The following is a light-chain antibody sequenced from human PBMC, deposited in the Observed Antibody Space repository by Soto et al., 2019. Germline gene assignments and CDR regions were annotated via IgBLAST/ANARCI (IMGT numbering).Light chain of an antibody. CDR1: SSDVGAYNY. J-gene: IGLJ1*01. CDR3: SSYAGGNYLEV. Sequence: QSALTQPASVSGSPGQSITISCTGTSSDVGAYNYVSWYQQYPGKAPKLMIYGVTNRPSGVSNRFSGSKTGNTASLTISGLQAEDEADYYCSSYAGGNYLEVFGTGTKVTVL. CDR2: GVT. V-gene: IGLV2-14*01.